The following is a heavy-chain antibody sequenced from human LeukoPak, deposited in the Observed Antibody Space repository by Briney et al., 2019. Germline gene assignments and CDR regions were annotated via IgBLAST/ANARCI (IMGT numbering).Heavy chain of an antibody. Sequence: GGSLRLSCAASGFTFSSYAMSWVRQAPGKGLEWVSAISGSGGSTYYADSVKGRFTISRDNSKNTLYLQMNSLRAEDTAVYYCAKDQGLKGIVVVPAATFDYWGQGTLVTVSS. CDR1: GFTFSSYA. CDR2: ISGSGGST. J-gene: IGHJ4*02. D-gene: IGHD2-2*01. CDR3: AKDQGLKGIVVVPAATFDY. V-gene: IGHV3-23*01.